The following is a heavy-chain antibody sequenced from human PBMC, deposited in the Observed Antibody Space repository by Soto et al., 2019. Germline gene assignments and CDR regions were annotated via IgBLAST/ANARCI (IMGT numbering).Heavy chain of an antibody. CDR1: GFTFSSYG. V-gene: IGHV3-30*03. CDR3: ASYGSGNYYYYGMDV. J-gene: IGHJ6*02. Sequence: PGGSLRLSCAASGFTFSSYGMHWVRQAPGKGLEWVAVISYDGSNKYYADSVKGRFTISRDNSKNTPYLQMNSLRAEDTAVYYCASYGSGNYYYYGMDVWGQGTTVTVSS. CDR2: ISYDGSNK. D-gene: IGHD3-10*01.